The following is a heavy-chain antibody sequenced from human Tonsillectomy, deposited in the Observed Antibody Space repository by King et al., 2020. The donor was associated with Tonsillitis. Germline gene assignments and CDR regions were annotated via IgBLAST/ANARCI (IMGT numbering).Heavy chain of an antibody. CDR2: SSPSFDTA. D-gene: IGHD6-6*01. Sequence: VQLVESGAEVKKPGSSVKVSCKASGGTFSTYAFSWVLQAPGQGLEWMGGSSPSFDTANYAQKFQGRVTITADASTNTAYMGLSSLRSGDTAVYYCARETSEFVPFGYWGQGTLVTVSS. CDR1: GGTFSTYA. V-gene: IGHV1-69*01. CDR3: ARETSEFVPFGY. J-gene: IGHJ4*02.